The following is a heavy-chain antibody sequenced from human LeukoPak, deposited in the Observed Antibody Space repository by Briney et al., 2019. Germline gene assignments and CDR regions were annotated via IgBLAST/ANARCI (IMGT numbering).Heavy chain of an antibody. CDR3: ARGDSSGYPVDY. J-gene: IGHJ4*02. Sequence: PSETLSLTCTVSGGSISSSSYYWGWIRQPPGKGLEWIGSIYYSGSTYYNPSLKSRVTVSVDTSKNQFSLKLSSVTAADTAVYYCARGDSSGYPVDYWGQGTLVTVSS. V-gene: IGHV4-39*07. D-gene: IGHD3-22*01. CDR2: IYYSGST. CDR1: GGSISSSSYY.